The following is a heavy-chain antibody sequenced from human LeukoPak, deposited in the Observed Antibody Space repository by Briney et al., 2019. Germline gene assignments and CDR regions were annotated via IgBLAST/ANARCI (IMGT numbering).Heavy chain of an antibody. D-gene: IGHD3-22*01. J-gene: IGHJ1*01. CDR1: GFTFSTYW. CDR2: IKSDGST. V-gene: IGHV3-74*01. Sequence: GGPLRLSCAASGFTFSTYWMHWVRQAPEKGLVWVSRIKSDGSTNYADSVKGRFTISRDNAKNTVSLQMNSLRPEDTGVYYCARAPSEIGGYYPEYFRHWGQGTLVTVSS. CDR3: ARAPSEIGGYYPEYFRH.